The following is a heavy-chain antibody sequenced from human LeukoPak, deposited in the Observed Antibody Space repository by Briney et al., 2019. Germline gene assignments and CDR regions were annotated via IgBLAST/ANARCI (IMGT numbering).Heavy chain of an antibody. Sequence: PSETLSLTCAVSGGSISSGGYSWSWIRQPPGKGLEWIGYIYHSGSTYYNPSLKSRVTISVDTSKNQFSLKLSSVTAADTAVYYCARDTIAANDAFDIWGQGTMVTVSS. V-gene: IGHV4-30-2*01. CDR1: GGSISSGGYS. CDR2: IYHSGST. D-gene: IGHD6-13*01. J-gene: IGHJ3*02. CDR3: ARDTIAANDAFDI.